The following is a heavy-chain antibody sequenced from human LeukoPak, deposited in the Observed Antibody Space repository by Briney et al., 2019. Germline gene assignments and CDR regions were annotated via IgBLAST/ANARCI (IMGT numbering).Heavy chain of an antibody. CDR3: ARVGDSSGSDAFDI. CDR2: ISSSSSFT. CDR1: GFTFSDYY. Sequence: PGGSLRLSCAATGFTFSDYYMSWIRQAPGKGLEWVSYISSSSSFTNYADSVKGRFTISRDNAENSLYLQMNSLRAEDTAVYYCARVGDSSGSDAFDIWGQGTMVTVSS. J-gene: IGHJ3*02. D-gene: IGHD3-22*01. V-gene: IGHV3-11*05.